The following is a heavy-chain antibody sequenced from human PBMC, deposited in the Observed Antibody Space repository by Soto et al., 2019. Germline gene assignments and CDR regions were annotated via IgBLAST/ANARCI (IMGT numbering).Heavy chain of an antibody. Sequence: QVQLVESGGGVVQPGGSLRLYCKASGFTFTSYAIHWVRQAPGKGLEWVSVISPDGVNKHSAESVRGRFVISRDNSKNTVHLEMNRLRLDDTAVYFCARRLTTTVSALGYWGQGSLVNVSS. CDR2: ISPDGVNK. CDR3: ARRLTTTVSALGY. V-gene: IGHV3-30*09. CDR1: GFTFTSYA. D-gene: IGHD4-4*01. J-gene: IGHJ4*02.